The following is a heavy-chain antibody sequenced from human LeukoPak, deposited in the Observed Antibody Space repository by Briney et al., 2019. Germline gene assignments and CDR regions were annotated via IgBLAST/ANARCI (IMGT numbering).Heavy chain of an antibody. CDR2: ISGSGGST. Sequence: GGSLRLSCAASGFTFSSYAMSWVRQAPGKGLEWVSAISGSGGSTYYADSVKGRFTISRDNSKNTLYPQMNSLRAEDTAVYYCAKDLLVTAQPYYFDYWGQGTLVTVSS. J-gene: IGHJ4*02. V-gene: IGHV3-23*01. D-gene: IGHD2-21*02. CDR3: AKDLLVTAQPYYFDY. CDR1: GFTFSSYA.